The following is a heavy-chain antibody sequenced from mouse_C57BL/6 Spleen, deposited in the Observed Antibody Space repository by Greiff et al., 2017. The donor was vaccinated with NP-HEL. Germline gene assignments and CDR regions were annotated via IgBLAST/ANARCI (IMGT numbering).Heavy chain of an antibody. Sequence: QVQLQQPGAELVKPGASVKLSCKASGYTFTSYWMQWVKQRPGQGLEWIGEIDPSDSYTNYNQKFKGKATLTVDTSSSTAYMQLSSLTSEDSAVYYWANSNEAWFAYWGQGTLVTVSA. CDR2: IDPSDSYT. J-gene: IGHJ3*01. V-gene: IGHV1-50*01. D-gene: IGHD2-5*01. CDR3: ANSNEAWFAY. CDR1: GYTFTSYW.